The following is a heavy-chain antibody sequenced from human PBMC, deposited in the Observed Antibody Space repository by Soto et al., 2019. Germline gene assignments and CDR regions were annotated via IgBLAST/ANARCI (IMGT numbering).Heavy chain of an antibody. J-gene: IGHJ4*02. D-gene: IGHD5-18*01. V-gene: IGHV5-51*01. Sequence: PGESLKISCKGSGYSFTSYWIGWVRQMPGKGLEWMGIIYPGDSDTRYSPSFQGQVTISADKSISTAYLQWSSLKASDTAMYYCARPYSYGSDGLIAGYWGQGTLVTVSS. CDR3: ARPYSYGSDGLIAGY. CDR2: IYPGDSDT. CDR1: GYSFTSYW.